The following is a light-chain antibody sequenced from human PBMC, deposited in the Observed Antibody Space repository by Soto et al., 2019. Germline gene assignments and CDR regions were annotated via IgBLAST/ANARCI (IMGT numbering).Light chain of an antibody. CDR2: DVT. V-gene: IGLV2-11*01. Sequence: QSALTQPASVSGSPGQSITISCTGTSSDVGGYNFVSWYQHHPGKAPKLIIYDVTERPSGVPDRFSGSKSGNSASLTISGLQTEDEADYYCCSYAGTYSWVFGGGTKLTV. CDR3: CSYAGTYSWV. J-gene: IGLJ3*02. CDR1: SSDVGGYNF.